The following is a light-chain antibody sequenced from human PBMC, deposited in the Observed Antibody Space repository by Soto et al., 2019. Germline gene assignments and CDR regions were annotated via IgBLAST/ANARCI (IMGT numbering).Light chain of an antibody. V-gene: IGKV3-11*01. CDR3: QQYGSSST. J-gene: IGKJ5*01. Sequence: EVVLTQSPATLSLAPGERATLSCRASQFLSSYLAWYQQKPGQPPRLLIYDTSNRATGIPARFSGSRSGTDFTLTISSLEPEDFGVYYCQQYGSSSTFGQGTRLEIK. CDR1: QFLSSY. CDR2: DTS.